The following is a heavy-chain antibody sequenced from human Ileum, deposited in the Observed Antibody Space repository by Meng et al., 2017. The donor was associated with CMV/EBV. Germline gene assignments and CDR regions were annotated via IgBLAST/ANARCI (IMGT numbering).Heavy chain of an antibody. CDR3: AKHVAGPNKGWFDP. V-gene: IGHV3-23*03. Sequence: GESLKISCAASGITLSAYAVTWVRQAPGKGLEWVSMVYSSATSTFYADSVRGRFTISRDNSKNTVYLQMNNLRVEDTALYYCAKHVAGPNKGWFDPWGQGTRVTGSS. D-gene: IGHD4/OR15-4a*01. J-gene: IGHJ5*02. CDR1: GITLSAYA. CDR2: VYSSATST.